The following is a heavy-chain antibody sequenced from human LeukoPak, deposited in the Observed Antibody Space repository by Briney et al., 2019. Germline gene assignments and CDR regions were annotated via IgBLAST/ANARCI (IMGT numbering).Heavy chain of an antibody. CDR2: ISAYNGNT. V-gene: IGHV1-18*01. J-gene: IGHJ6*02. CDR1: GYTFTSYG. D-gene: IGHD2/OR15-2a*01. CDR3: ARDQGIYYYGMDV. Sequence: ASVKVSCKASGYTFTSYGISWVRQAPGQGLEWMGWISAYNGNTNYAQKLQGRVTMTTDTSTSTAYMKLRSLRSDDTAVYYCARDQGIYYYGMDVWGQGTTVTVSS.